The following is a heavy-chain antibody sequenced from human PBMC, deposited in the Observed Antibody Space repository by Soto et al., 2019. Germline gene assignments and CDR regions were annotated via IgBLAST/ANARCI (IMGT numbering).Heavy chain of an antibody. Sequence: QVKLVQSGAEVKKPWSSVKVSCKASGGTFSSYAISWVRQAPGQGLEWMGGIIPIFGTANYAQKFQGRVTITADEATSTAYMELSSLRSEDTAVYYCASAVGYCSSTSCYIPAYWGQGTLVTVSS. CDR3: ASAVGYCSSTSCYIPAY. CDR2: IIPIFGTA. D-gene: IGHD2-2*02. V-gene: IGHV1-69*01. CDR1: GGTFSSYA. J-gene: IGHJ4*02.